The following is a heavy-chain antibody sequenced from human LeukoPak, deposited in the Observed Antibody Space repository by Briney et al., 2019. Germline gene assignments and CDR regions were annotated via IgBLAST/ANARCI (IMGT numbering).Heavy chain of an antibody. J-gene: IGHJ4*02. Sequence: SETLSLTCTLSGGSISSGSYYWSWIRQPAGKGLERIGRIYTSERPTYNPSLKSRVTISVDPSKSQFSLKLSSVTAADTAVYYCAIDRRTGTTFSFDYWGQGTLVTVSS. CDR3: AIDRRTGTTFSFDY. CDR2: IYTSERP. CDR1: GGSISSGSYY. D-gene: IGHD1-7*01. V-gene: IGHV4-61*02.